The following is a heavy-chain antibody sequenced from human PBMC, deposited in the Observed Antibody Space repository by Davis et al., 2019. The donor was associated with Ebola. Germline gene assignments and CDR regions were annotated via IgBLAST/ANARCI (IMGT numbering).Heavy chain of an antibody. D-gene: IGHD3-3*01. CDR2: ISYDGSNK. CDR1: GFTFSSYA. J-gene: IGHJ5*02. Sequence: PGGSLRLSCAASGFTFSSYAMHWVRQAPGKGLEWVEVISYDGSNKYYADSVKGRFTISRDNSKNTLYLQMNSLRAEDTAVYYCAKAPIFGVVTNWFDPWGQGTLVTVSS. V-gene: IGHV3-30-3*01. CDR3: AKAPIFGVVTNWFDP.